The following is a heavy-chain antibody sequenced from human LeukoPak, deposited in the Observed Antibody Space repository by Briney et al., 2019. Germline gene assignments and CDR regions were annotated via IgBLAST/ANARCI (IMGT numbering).Heavy chain of an antibody. CDR3: ARGVYCSGGSCYIPFDY. D-gene: IGHD2-15*01. CDR1: GGSFSGYY. Sequence: SSETLSLTCAVYGGSFSGYYWSWIRQPPGKGLEWIGEINHSGSTNYSPSLKSRVTMSVDTSKNQFSLKLSSVTAAYTAVYYCARGVYCSGGSCYIPFDYWGQGILVTVSS. J-gene: IGHJ4*02. CDR2: INHSGST. V-gene: IGHV4-34*01.